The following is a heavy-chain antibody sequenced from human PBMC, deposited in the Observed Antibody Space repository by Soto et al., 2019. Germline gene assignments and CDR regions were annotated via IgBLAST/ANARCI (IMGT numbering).Heavy chain of an antibody. J-gene: IGHJ6*02. D-gene: IGHD6-13*01. CDR1: CGSIISGGYY. Sequence: PSETLSLTCTFSCGSIISGGYYWSWLRQHPGKGLEWIGYIYYSGSTYYNPSLKSRVTISVDTSKNQFSLKLSSVTAADTAVYYCARANLQYSSSWLNYYYYYGMDVWGQGTTVTVSS. CDR2: IYYSGST. V-gene: IGHV4-31*03. CDR3: ARANLQYSSSWLNYYYYYGMDV.